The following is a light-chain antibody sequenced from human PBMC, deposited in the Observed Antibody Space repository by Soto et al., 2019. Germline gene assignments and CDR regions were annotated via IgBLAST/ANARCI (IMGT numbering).Light chain of an antibody. Sequence: ETVMTQSPATLSVSPGXRATLSCRASQSVSTNLAWYQQKPGQAPRLLIYAAFTRATGVPARFSGSGSGTEFTLIISSLQSEDFAVYYCQQYNNWPPYTFGQGTKVDIK. CDR3: QQYNNWPPYT. V-gene: IGKV3-15*01. CDR2: AAF. CDR1: QSVSTN. J-gene: IGKJ2*01.